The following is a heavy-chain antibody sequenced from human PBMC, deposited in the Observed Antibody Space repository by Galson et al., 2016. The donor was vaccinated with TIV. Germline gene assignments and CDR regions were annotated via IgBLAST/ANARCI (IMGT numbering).Heavy chain of an antibody. CDR3: ARLPTIFGVVTPYFDL. D-gene: IGHD3-3*01. J-gene: IGHJ4*02. CDR1: GASISDYY. CDR2: LYTRGST. V-gene: IGHV4-4*07. Sequence: SETLSLTCTVSGASISDYYWSWIRQPAGKGLEWIGRLYTRGSTKYNSSPKSRVTMSADTSKNQFSLTLTSVTAADPAMYYCARLPTIFGVVTPYFDLWGQGTLVTVSS.